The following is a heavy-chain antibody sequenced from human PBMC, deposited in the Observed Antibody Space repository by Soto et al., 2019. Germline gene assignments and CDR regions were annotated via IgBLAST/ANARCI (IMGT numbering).Heavy chain of an antibody. Sequence: GASVKVSCKASGGTFSSYAISWVRQAPGQGLEWMGGIIPIFGTANYAQKFQGRVTITADESTSTAYMELSSLRSEDTAVYYCARDSYYGSGSYYTNNLFDPWGQGTLVTVSS. CDR2: IIPIFGTA. D-gene: IGHD3-10*01. CDR1: GGTFSSYA. J-gene: IGHJ5*02. V-gene: IGHV1-69*13. CDR3: ARDSYYGSGSYYTNNLFDP.